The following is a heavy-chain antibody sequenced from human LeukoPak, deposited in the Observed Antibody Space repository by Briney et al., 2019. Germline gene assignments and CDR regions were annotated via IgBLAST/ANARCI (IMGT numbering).Heavy chain of an antibody. D-gene: IGHD3-10*01. Sequence: GSLRLSCSASGFTFSDYYMSWIRQAPGKGLEWVSYISSSGSTIYYTDSVKGRFTISRDNAKNSLYLQMNSLRAEGTAVYYCAREGLLWFGELPSYYYYGMDVWGQGTTVTVSS. CDR3: AREGLLWFGELPSYYYYGMDV. V-gene: IGHV3-11*01. CDR1: GFTFSDYY. CDR2: ISSSGSTI. J-gene: IGHJ6*02.